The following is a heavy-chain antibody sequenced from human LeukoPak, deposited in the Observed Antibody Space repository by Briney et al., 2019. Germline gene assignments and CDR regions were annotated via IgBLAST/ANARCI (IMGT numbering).Heavy chain of an antibody. CDR3: ARVRRNTAMAHFDY. Sequence: PSETLSLTCAVYGGSFSGYYWSWIRQPPGKGLEWIGEINHSGSTNYNPSLKSRVTISVDTSKNQFSLKLSSVTAADTAVYYCARVRRNTAMAHFDYWGQGTLVTVSS. V-gene: IGHV4-34*01. CDR1: GGSFSGYY. J-gene: IGHJ4*02. CDR2: INHSGST. D-gene: IGHD5-18*01.